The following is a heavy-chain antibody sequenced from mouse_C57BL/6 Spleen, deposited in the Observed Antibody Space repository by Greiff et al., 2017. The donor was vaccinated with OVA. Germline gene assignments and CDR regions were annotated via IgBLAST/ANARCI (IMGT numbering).Heavy chain of an antibody. CDR2: INPNNGGT. J-gene: IGHJ1*03. V-gene: IGHV1-22*01. Sequence: EVQLQQSGPELVKPGASVTMSCKASGYTFTDYNMHWVKQSHGKSLEWIGYINPNNGGTSYNQTFKGKATLTVNKSSSTAYMELRSRTSEDSVVYYCARWRGNYYGSYWYCDVWGTGTTVTVSS. CDR3: ARWRGNYYGSYWYCDV. CDR1: GYTFTDYN. D-gene: IGHD1-1*01.